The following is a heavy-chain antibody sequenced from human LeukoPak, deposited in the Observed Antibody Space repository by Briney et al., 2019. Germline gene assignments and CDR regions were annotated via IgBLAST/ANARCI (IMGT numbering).Heavy chain of an antibody. CDR1: GFTFSSYA. D-gene: IGHD6-13*01. CDR2: ISGSGGST. J-gene: IGHJ4*02. CDR3: AAQYSSTWYVGSY. V-gene: IGHV3-23*01. Sequence: GGSLRLSCAASGFTFSSYAMTWVRQAPGKGLEWVSAISGSGGSTYYADSVKGRFTISRDNSKNTLYLQMNSLRAEDTAVYYCAAQYSSTWYVGSYWGQGTLVTVSS.